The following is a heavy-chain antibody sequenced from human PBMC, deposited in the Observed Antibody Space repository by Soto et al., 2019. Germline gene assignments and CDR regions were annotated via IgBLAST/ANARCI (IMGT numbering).Heavy chain of an antibody. J-gene: IGHJ5*02. CDR3: ACDIDYDTLAGLNGFDP. Sequence: PSETLSLTCAVSGYSISSGCYWGWIRQPPGKGLGGISSIYDSGSTYYNPSLKGRVTISVDTSKNPFSLKLSSVTAADTAVYYCACDIDYDTLAGLNGFDPWGQGTLVTVSS. D-gene: IGHD3-9*01. CDR1: GYSISSGCY. V-gene: IGHV4-38-2*01. CDR2: IYDSGST.